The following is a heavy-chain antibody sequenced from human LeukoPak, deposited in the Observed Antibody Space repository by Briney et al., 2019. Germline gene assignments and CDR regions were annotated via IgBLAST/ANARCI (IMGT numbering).Heavy chain of an antibody. Sequence: SETLSLTCTVSGASISSSYCTWIRQPAGEGLEWIGHISTGGSTTYNPSFKSRVTMSLDTSKNQFSLNLTSVTAADTAVYYCARDQTYYVSSGYYYVTYFQHWGQGILVTVSS. CDR1: GASISSSY. D-gene: IGHD3-22*01. J-gene: IGHJ1*01. CDR3: ARDQTYYVSSGYYYVTYFQH. CDR2: ISTGGST. V-gene: IGHV4-4*07.